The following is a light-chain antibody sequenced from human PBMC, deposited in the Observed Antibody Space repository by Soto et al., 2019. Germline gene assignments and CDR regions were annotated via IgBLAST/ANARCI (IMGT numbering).Light chain of an antibody. CDR1: SSDVGGYNY. J-gene: IGLJ1*01. CDR2: EVS. V-gene: IGLV2-8*01. CDR3: SSYAGSNNYV. Sequence: QSALTQPPSASGSPGQSVTISCTGISSDVGGYNYVSWYQQHPGKAPKLMIYEVSKRPSGVPDRFSGSKSGNTASLTVSGLQAEDEADYYCSSYAGSNNYVLGTGTKLTVL.